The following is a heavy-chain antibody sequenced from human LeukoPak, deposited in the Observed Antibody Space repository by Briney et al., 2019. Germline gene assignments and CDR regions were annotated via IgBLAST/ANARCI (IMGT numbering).Heavy chain of an antibody. CDR1: GGSISSYY. J-gene: IGHJ6*03. Sequence: SETLSLTCTVSGGSISSYYWSWIRQPPGKGLEWIGYIYYSGSTNYNPSLKSRVTISVDTSKNQFSLKLSSVTAADTAVYYCARQYCSSTSCYTRGYYYYMDVWGKGTTVTVSS. CDR3: ARQYCSSTSCYTRGYYYYMDV. CDR2: IYYSGST. D-gene: IGHD2-2*02. V-gene: IGHV4-59*01.